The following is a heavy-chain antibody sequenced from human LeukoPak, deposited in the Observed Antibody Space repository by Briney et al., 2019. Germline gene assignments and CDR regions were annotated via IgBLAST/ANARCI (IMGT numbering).Heavy chain of an antibody. CDR3: ARAGVTVVTPFDY. D-gene: IGHD4-23*01. V-gene: IGHV4-59*12. J-gene: IGHJ4*02. CDR1: GGSINNSY. CDR2: IYHSGST. Sequence: SETLSLTCTVSGGSINNSYWSWIRQPPGKGLEWIGYIYHSGSTYYNPSLKSRVTISVDRSKNQFSLKLSSVTAADTAVYYCARAGVTVVTPFDYWGQGTLVTVSS.